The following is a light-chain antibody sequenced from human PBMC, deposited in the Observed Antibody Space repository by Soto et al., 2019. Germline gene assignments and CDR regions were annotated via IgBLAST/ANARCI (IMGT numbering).Light chain of an antibody. Sequence: QSAVPQPAWASGSSAQSRAISCTGTSVDVGGFEYVSWYRQHPGKVPKLMIYDVNNRPSGVSNRFSGSKSGNTASLTISGLQAEDEADYFCSSYTSSNTYVFGTGT. CDR3: SSYTSSNTYV. CDR2: DVN. V-gene: IGLV2-14*03. CDR1: SVDVGGFEY. J-gene: IGLJ1*01.